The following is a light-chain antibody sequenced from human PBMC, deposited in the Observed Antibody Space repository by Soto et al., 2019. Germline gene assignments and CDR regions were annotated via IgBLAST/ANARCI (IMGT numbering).Light chain of an antibody. J-gene: IGKJ1*01. CDR3: MQALRNPWT. V-gene: IGKV2-28*01. CDR2: LGS. CDR1: QSLLNSNGNNY. Sequence: DIVMTQFPLSLPVTPGEPASISCTSSQSLLNSNGNNYLDWYLQKPGQSPQLLIHLGSKRASGVHDRCSAGGSGTSFTLKISRVEAEDVGDYYCMQALRNPWTFGQGTKVEIK.